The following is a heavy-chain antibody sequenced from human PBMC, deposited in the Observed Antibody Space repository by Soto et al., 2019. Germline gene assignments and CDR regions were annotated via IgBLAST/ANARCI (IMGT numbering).Heavy chain of an antibody. D-gene: IGHD2-15*01. CDR3: DTNSPSYSGHHWFDP. V-gene: IGHV4-30-2*01. CDR1: GGSISSGGYS. CDR2: IYHSGST. J-gene: IGHJ5*02. Sequence: SETLSLTCAVSGGSISSGGYSWSWIRQPPGKGLEWIGYIYHSGSTYYNPSLKSRVTISVDRSKNQFSLKLSSVTAADTAVYYCDTNSPSYSGHHWFDPWGQGTLVPVSS.